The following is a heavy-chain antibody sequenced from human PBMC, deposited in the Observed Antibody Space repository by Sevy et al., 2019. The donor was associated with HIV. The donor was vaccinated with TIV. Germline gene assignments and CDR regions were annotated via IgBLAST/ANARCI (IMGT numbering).Heavy chain of an antibody. J-gene: IGHJ6*02. CDR2: ISGSGEST. CDR1: GFTFSSYA. Sequence: GGSLRLSCAASGFTFSSYAMSWVRQAPGKGLEWVSAISGSGESTYYADSVKGRFTISRDNSKNTLYLQMNSLRAEDTAVYYCAKGGPTAAHYFYYGMDVWCQGTTVTVSS. CDR3: AKGGPTAAHYFYYGMDV. D-gene: IGHD2-2*01. V-gene: IGHV3-23*01.